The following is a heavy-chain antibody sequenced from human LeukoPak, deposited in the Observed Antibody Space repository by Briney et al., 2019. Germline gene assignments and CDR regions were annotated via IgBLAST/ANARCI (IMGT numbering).Heavy chain of an antibody. CDR2: VYYSGST. CDR1: GGSISSYY. Sequence: SETLSLTCTVSGGSISSYYWSWIRQPPGKGLEWIGYVYYSGSTNYNPSLKSRVTISVDTSKNQFSLKLSSVTAADTAVYYCARAYSSSWYEFDYWGQGTLVTVSS. V-gene: IGHV4-59*01. J-gene: IGHJ4*02. CDR3: ARAYSSSWYEFDY. D-gene: IGHD6-13*01.